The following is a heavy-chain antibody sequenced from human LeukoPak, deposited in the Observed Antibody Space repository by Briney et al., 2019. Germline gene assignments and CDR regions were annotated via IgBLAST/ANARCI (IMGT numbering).Heavy chain of an antibody. CDR1: GYTFTSYG. D-gene: IGHD2-2*01. CDR2: IIAYNGNT. Sequence: RASVKVSCKASGYTFTSYGISWVRQAPGQGLEWMGWIIAYNGNTNYAQKLQGRVTMTTDTSTSTAYTELRSLRSDDTAVYYCARGGYCSSTSCYSCDYWGQGTLVTVSS. J-gene: IGHJ4*02. CDR3: ARGGYCSSTSCYSCDY. V-gene: IGHV1-18*01.